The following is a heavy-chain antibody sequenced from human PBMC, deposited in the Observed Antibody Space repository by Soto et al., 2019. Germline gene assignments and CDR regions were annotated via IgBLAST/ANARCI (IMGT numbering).Heavy chain of an antibody. D-gene: IGHD5-12*01. CDR3: ARDPRGYSGYFDY. V-gene: IGHV3-53*01. Sequence: EVQLVESGGGLIQPGGSLRLSCAASGFTVSSNYMSWVRQAPGKGLEWVSVIYSGGSTYYADSVKGRFTISRDNSKNTLYLQMNSLRAEDTAVYHCARDPRGYSGYFDYWGQGTLVTVSS. J-gene: IGHJ4*02. CDR2: IYSGGST. CDR1: GFTVSSNY.